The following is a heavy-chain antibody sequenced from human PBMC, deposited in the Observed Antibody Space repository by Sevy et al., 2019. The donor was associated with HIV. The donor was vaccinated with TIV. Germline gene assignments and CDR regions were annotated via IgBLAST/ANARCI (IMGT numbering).Heavy chain of an antibody. CDR3: XXXXXXXXXXXXXHRFDY. Sequence: GGSLRLSCAASGFTFTLYAIHWVRQAPGKGLEWVALISYSGTNKYYADSVKGRFTISRDDSKNTAYLQMNNLRTDDXXXXXXXXXXXXXXXXXXXHRFDYWGQGTQVTVSS. V-gene: IGHV3-30-3*01. CDR2: ISYSGTNK. J-gene: IGHJ4*02. CDR1: GFTFTLYA.